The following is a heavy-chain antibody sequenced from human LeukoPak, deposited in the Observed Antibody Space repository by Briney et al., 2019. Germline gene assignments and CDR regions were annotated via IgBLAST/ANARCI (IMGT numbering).Heavy chain of an antibody. D-gene: IGHD2-15*01. CDR3: ARDSSGCSGGSCYFNPSDY. V-gene: IGHV1-69*04. CDR1: GGTFSSYA. Sequence: ASVTVSCKASGGTFSSYAISWVRQAPGQGLEWMGRIIPILGIANYAQKFQGRVTITADKSTSTAYMELSSLRSEDTAVYYCARDSSGCSGGSCYFNPSDYWGQGTLVTVSS. J-gene: IGHJ4*02. CDR2: IIPILGIA.